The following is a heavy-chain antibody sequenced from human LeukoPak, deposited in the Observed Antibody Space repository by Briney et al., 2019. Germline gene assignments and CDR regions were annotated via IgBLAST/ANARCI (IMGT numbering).Heavy chain of an antibody. D-gene: IGHD1-14*01. Sequence: GGSLRLSCAASGFTFSSYSMNWVRQAPGKGLEWVSSISSSSSYIYYADSVKGRFTISRDNAKNSLCLQMNSLRAEDTAVYYCARDPPTGWYFDLWGRGTLVTVSS. CDR2: ISSSSSYI. CDR3: ARDPPTGWYFDL. V-gene: IGHV3-21*01. J-gene: IGHJ2*01. CDR1: GFTFSSYS.